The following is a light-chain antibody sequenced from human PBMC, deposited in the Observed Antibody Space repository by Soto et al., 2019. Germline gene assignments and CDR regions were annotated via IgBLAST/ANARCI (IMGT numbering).Light chain of an antibody. CDR2: DVS. CDR3: ISFTPLATYV. V-gene: IGLV2-14*01. Sequence: QSALTQPASVSGSPGQSITISCTGTSSDVGNSDYVSWYQQHPGKVPKLMIYDVSNRPSGVSNRFSGSKSGNTASLTISGLQAEDEADYYCISFTPLATYVFGTGTKVTVL. CDR1: SSDVGNSDY. J-gene: IGLJ1*01.